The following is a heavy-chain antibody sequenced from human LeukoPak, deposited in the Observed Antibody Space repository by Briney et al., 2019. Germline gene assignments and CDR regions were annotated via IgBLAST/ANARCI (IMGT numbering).Heavy chain of an antibody. D-gene: IGHD3-22*01. V-gene: IGHV4-39*02. CDR1: GGSISSSSYY. J-gene: IGHJ3*02. CDR2: IYYSGST. CDR3: ARDYYYDSDAFDI. Sequence: SETLPLTCTVSGGSISSSSYYWGWIRQPPGKGLEWIGSIYYSGSTYYNPSLKSRVTISVYTSKNQFSLKLSSVTAADTAVYYCARDYYYDSDAFDIWGQGTMVTVSS.